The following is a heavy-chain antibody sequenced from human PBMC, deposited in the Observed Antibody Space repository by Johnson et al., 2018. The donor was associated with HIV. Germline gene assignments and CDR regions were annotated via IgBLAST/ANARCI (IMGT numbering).Heavy chain of an antibody. J-gene: IGHJ3*02. CDR2: LYSGGST. CDR3: ARTQVVYAHFDI. Sequence: PGKGLERVALLYSGGSTYYTRSVKGRFTISRENSKNTLYLQMNSLRAEDTAVYYCARTQVVYAHFDIWGQGTMVTVSS. V-gene: IGHV3-53*01. D-gene: IGHD2-8*02.